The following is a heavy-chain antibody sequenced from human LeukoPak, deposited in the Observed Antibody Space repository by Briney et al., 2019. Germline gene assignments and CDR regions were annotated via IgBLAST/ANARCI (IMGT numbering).Heavy chain of an antibody. CDR2: IYYSAST. CDR3: ARDNLECSSWTCYYYGMDV. J-gene: IGHJ6*02. V-gene: IGHV4-59*01. D-gene: IGHD6-13*01. CDR1: RRSISSYH. Sequence: SETLSITRTVYRRSISSYHRSWIRPPPAGGLDWIGYIYYSASTNCNHSLKSPVNISVDTSKNQFSLKLSSVTAADTAVYYVARDNLECSSWTCYYYGMDVWGQGTTVTVSS.